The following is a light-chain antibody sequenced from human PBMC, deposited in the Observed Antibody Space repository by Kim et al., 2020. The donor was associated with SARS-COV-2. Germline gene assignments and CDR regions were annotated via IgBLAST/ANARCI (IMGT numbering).Light chain of an antibody. CDR1: SLRTYF. V-gene: IGLV3-19*01. J-gene: IGLJ2*01. Sequence: SSELTQDPYVSVALGHTVTITCQGDSLRTYFTSWYREKPRQAPVLVIYGKNNRPSGVPDRFSGPISENTAYLTITGAQAEEEADYYCNSRDRTGDFVIFG. CDR2: GKN. CDR3: NSRDRTGDFVI.